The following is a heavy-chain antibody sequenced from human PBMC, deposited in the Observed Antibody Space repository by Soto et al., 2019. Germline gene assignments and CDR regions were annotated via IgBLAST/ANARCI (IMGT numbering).Heavy chain of an antibody. CDR2: ISGSGGTT. Sequence: PGGSLRLSCAASGFTFSGYAMTWVRQAPVKGLEWVSAISGSGGTTYYADSVKGRFTISRDNSKDTLYLQMSSLRVDDTVVYYCAKGSVAGTKYYYGMDVWGQGTPVTVSS. CDR3: AKGSVAGTKYYYGMDV. D-gene: IGHD6-19*01. V-gene: IGHV3-23*01. J-gene: IGHJ6*02. CDR1: GFTFSGYA.